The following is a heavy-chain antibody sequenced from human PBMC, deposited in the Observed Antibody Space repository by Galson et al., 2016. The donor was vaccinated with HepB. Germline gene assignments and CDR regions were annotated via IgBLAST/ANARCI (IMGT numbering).Heavy chain of an antibody. D-gene: IGHD6-6*01. CDR1: GFRFENYA. V-gene: IGHV3-9*01. J-gene: IGHJ2*01. Sequence: SLRLSCAASGFRFENYAMHWVRQAPGKGLEWVSGISWNSGTIVYADSVEGRFTISRDNAKNSLYLQMNSLRDEDTALYYCAKTGGIAARPGNWYLYLWGRGTPVTVSS. CDR3: AKTGGIAARPGNWYLYL. CDR2: ISWNSGTI.